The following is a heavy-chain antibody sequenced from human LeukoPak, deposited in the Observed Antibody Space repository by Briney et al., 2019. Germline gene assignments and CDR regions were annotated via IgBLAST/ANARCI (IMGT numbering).Heavy chain of an antibody. CDR1: GYSFTSYW. Sequence: GESLKISCKGSGYSFTSYWIGWVRQMPGKGLEWMGIIYPGDSDTRYSPSFQGQVTISADKSISTAYLQWSSLKASDTAMYYCARGNAVYIAAAGYNWFDPWGQGTLVTVSS. D-gene: IGHD6-13*01. J-gene: IGHJ5*02. CDR3: ARGNAVYIAAAGYNWFDP. CDR2: IYPGDSDT. V-gene: IGHV5-51*01.